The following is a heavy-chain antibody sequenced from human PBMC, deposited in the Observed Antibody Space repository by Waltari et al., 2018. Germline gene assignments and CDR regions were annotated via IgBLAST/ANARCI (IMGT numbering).Heavy chain of an antibody. J-gene: IGHJ4*02. Sequence: EVRLVESGGGSVQPGGSLRLSCEVSGFTFSDYGMHWVRQSPGKGLMWVARSSNEGTRARYADSVNGRFTVSRDNTKNTLYLQMHSLTAEDTAVYFCARVEPADYIGTDYWGPGTLVTVSS. CDR2: SSNEGTRA. V-gene: IGHV3-74*01. D-gene: IGHD1-1*01. CDR1: GFTFSDYG. CDR3: ARVEPADYIGTDY.